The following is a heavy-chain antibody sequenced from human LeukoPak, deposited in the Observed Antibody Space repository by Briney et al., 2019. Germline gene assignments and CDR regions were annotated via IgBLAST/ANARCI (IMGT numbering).Heavy chain of an antibody. J-gene: IGHJ6*02. CDR2: ISGSGGST. D-gene: IGHD2-15*01. CDR1: GFTFHSYA. Sequence: GGSLRLSCAASGFTFHSYAMSWVRQAPGKGLKWVSSISGSGGSTSYADSVKGRFTISRDSSKNTLYLQMNSLRAEDTAVYYCAREFQSQVALKYYYYYYGMDVWGQGTTVTVSS. V-gene: IGHV3-23*01. CDR3: AREFQSQVALKYYYYYYGMDV.